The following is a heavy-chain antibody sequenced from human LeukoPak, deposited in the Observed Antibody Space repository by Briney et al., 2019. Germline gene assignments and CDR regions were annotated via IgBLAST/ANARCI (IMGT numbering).Heavy chain of an antibody. Sequence: ASVKVSCKVSGYTLTELSMHWVRQAPGKGLEWMGGFDPEDGETIYAQKFQGRVTMTEETSTDTAYMEVSSVRCEDTGVYYCATDHGRHWGYRDAFDIWGQGTMVTVSS. CDR1: GYTLTELS. D-gene: IGHD7-27*01. V-gene: IGHV1-24*01. CDR2: FDPEDGET. CDR3: ATDHGRHWGYRDAFDI. J-gene: IGHJ3*02.